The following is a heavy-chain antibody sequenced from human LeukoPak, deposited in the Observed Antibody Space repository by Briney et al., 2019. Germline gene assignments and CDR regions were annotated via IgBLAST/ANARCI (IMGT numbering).Heavy chain of an antibody. Sequence: PSETLSLTCAVYGGSFSGYYWSWIRQPPGKGLEWIGEINHSGSTNYNPSLKSRVTISVDTSKNQFSLKLSSVTAADTAVYYCARGGRFGSGYQDWGQGTLVTVSS. CDR2: INHSGST. D-gene: IGHD3-3*01. J-gene: IGHJ4*02. CDR3: ARGGRFGSGYQD. V-gene: IGHV4-34*01. CDR1: GGSFSGYY.